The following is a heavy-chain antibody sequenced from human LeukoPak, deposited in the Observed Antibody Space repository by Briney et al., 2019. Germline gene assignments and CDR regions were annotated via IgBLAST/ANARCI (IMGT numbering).Heavy chain of an antibody. CDR1: GGSFSGYY. CDR3: ARGEGRIATD. V-gene: IGHV4-34*01. D-gene: IGHD6-13*01. Sequence: PAETLSLTCAVYGGSFSGYYWSWIRQPPGKGLEWIGGINNSGSTDYNPSPKTLVTISVSTSKNHFSPTLSSVTAADTAIYYCARGEGRIATDWGQGTLLTVSS. CDR2: INNSGST. J-gene: IGHJ4*02.